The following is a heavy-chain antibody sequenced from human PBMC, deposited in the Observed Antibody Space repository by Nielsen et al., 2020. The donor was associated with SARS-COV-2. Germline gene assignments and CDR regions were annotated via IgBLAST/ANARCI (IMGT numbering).Heavy chain of an antibody. D-gene: IGHD3-9*01. Sequence: WIRQSPSRGLEWLGRTYYRSKWYNDYAVSVKGRITINPDTSKNQFSLQLNSVTPEDTAVYYCARDRYDYDILTGYYGPYYYYGMDVWGQGTTVTVSS. J-gene: IGHJ6*02. CDR2: TYYRSKWYN. CDR3: ARDRYDYDILTGYYGPYYYYGMDV. V-gene: IGHV6-1*01.